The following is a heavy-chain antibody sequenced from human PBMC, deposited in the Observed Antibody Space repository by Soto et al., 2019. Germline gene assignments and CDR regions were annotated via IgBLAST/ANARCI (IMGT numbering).Heavy chain of an antibody. CDR2: SRDKAQGYST. Sequence: GSLRLSCAASGFSLSDHYIDWVRQAPGKGLEWVGRSRDKAQGYSTEYAASVKGRFTTSRDDSKNSVLLQMNSLKTEDTAVYYCAREDTSSHCSAHWGQGTLVTVSS. J-gene: IGHJ4*02. V-gene: IGHV3-72*01. CDR1: GFSLSDHY. CDR3: AREDTSSHCSAH. D-gene: IGHD6-13*01.